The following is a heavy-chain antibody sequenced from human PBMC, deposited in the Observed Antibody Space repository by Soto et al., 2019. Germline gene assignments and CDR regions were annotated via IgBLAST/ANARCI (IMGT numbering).Heavy chain of an antibody. V-gene: IGHV1-46*01. CDR3: ARDKIVVVVAASRWYYGMDV. Sequence: ASVRVSCKASGYTFTSYCMHWVLQAPGQGLEWRGIINPSGGSTSYAQKFQGRVTMTRDTSTSTVYMELSSLRSEDTAVYYCARDKIVVVVAASRWYYGMDVWGQGPTVTVYS. CDR1: GYTFTSYC. CDR2: INPSGGST. J-gene: IGHJ6*02. D-gene: IGHD2-15*01.